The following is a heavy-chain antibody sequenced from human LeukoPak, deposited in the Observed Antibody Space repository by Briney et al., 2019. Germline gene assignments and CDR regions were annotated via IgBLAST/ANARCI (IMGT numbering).Heavy chain of an antibody. V-gene: IGHV3-23*01. D-gene: IGHD3-16*01. CDR2: ISDNGVYT. Sequence: GGSLRLSCAVSGSTFSKYIMSWVRQAPGKGLEWVSGISDNGVYTACAGSVEGRFTISRDNSKNTLYMQMYSLRAEDTAIYYCAKWGADKVEWRHYVDSWGQGTLVIVSS. CDR3: AKWGADKVEWRHYVDS. J-gene: IGHJ4*02. CDR1: GSTFSKYI.